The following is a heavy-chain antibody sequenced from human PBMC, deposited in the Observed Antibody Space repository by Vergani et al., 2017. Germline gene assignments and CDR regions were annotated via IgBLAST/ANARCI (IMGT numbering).Heavy chain of an antibody. V-gene: IGHV3-66*02. Sequence: EVQLVESGGGLVQPGGSLRLSCAASGFTFSSNYMSWVRQAPGKGLEWVSVIYSGGSTYYADSVKGRFTISRDNSKNTLYLQMNSLRAEDTAVYYCARDAEREQLVRHFDYLGQGTLVTVSS. J-gene: IGHJ4*02. CDR3: ARDAEREQLVRHFDY. CDR1: GFTFSSNY. D-gene: IGHD6-13*01. CDR2: IYSGGST.